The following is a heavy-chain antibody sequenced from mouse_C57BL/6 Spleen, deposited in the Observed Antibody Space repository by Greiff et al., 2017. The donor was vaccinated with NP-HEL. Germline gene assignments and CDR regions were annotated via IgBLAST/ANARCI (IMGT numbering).Heavy chain of an antibody. CDR2: IYPGDGDT. Sequence: QVQLQQSGAELVKPGASVKISCKASGYAFSSYWMNWVKQRPGKGLEWIGQIYPGDGDTNYNGKFKGKATLTADKSSSTAYMQRSSLTSEDSAVYFCARSERGYDYFSWYFDVWGTGTTVTVSS. CDR3: ARSERGYDYFSWYFDV. D-gene: IGHD2-4*01. V-gene: IGHV1-80*01. J-gene: IGHJ1*03. CDR1: GYAFSSYW.